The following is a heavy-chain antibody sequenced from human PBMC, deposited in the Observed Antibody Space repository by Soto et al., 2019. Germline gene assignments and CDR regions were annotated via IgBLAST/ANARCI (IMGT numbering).Heavy chain of an antibody. CDR1: GFTFDDYA. J-gene: IGHJ4*02. CDR2: ISWNSGSI. CDR3: AKDMGSGYPVYYSDY. V-gene: IGHV3-9*01. Sequence: EVQLVESGGGLVQPGRSLRLSCAASGFTFDDYAMHWVRQAPGKGLEWVSGISWNSGSIGYADSVKGRFTISRDNAKNSLYLQMNSLRAEDTALYYCAKDMGSGYPVYYSDYWGQGTLVTVSS. D-gene: IGHD5-12*01.